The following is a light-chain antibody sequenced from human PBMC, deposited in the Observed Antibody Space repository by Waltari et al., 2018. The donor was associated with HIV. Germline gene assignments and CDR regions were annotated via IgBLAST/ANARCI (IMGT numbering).Light chain of an antibody. V-gene: IGKV1-12*01. CDR1: QGITSG. CDR2: AAS. Sequence: DIEMTQSPSSVSASVGDRVTITCRASQGITSGLAWYQQTAGEAPKLLIYAASSLQVRVPSRFSGSDSGTDFTLTISSLQPKDFATYYCQQSNSFPHTFGHGTKLEMK. J-gene: IGKJ2*01. CDR3: QQSNSFPHT.